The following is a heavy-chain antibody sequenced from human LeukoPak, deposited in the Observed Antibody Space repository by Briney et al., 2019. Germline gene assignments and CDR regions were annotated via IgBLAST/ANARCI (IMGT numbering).Heavy chain of an antibody. D-gene: IGHD6-19*01. CDR3: ARGLRQGSAWSWGPKEKSYQYMDV. J-gene: IGHJ6*04. Sequence: PSQTLSLTCTVSGGSISSGDYYWSWIRQPPGKGLEWIGEINPRGSTNYNPSLESRVTVSADTSRNQLSLSLTSVTAADSAVYFCARGLRQGSAWSWGPKEKSYQYMDVWGTGTTVIVSS. CDR1: GGSISSGDYY. V-gene: IGHV4-30-4*01. CDR2: INPRGST.